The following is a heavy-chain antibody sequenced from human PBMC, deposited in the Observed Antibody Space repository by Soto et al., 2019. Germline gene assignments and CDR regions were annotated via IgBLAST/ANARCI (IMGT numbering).Heavy chain of an antibody. CDR2: IRPDGYGL. CDR1: GFTFSDFY. D-gene: IGHD4-4*01. CDR3: AGWGGHDYNY. V-gene: IGHV3-7*03. Sequence: EVQLVQSGGGFVQPGGTLRLSCVGSGFTFSDFYMNWVRQAPGKGLEWVANIRPDGYGLNLVESVKGAFTTSRDNAKNSLFLHMNSMRADDTAVYYCAGWGGHDYNYWGQGILVTVSS. J-gene: IGHJ4*02.